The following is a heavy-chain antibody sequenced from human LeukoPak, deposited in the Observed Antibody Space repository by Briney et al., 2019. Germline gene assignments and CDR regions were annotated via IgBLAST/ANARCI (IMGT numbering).Heavy chain of an antibody. Sequence: GGSLRLSCAASGCTFSSYAMSWVRQAPGKGLEWVSAISGSGGSTYYADSVKGRFTISRDNSKNTLYLQMNSLRAEDTAVYYCAKSDTAMPNPFDYWGQGTLVTVSS. CDR2: ISGSGGST. CDR1: GCTFSSYA. D-gene: IGHD5-18*01. V-gene: IGHV3-23*01. CDR3: AKSDTAMPNPFDY. J-gene: IGHJ4*02.